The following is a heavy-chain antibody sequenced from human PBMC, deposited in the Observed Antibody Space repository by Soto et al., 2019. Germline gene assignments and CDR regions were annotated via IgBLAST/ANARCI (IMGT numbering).Heavy chain of an antibody. CDR2: IYYRGST. J-gene: IGHJ4*02. V-gene: IGHV4-39*01. D-gene: IGHD1-26*01. CDR3: ARRYGGNFDY. Sequence: PSETLSLTCTVSGHSISSSSYYWGLIRQPPGKGLEWIGSIYYRGSTYYNPSLKSRVTISVDTSKNQFSLKLSSVTAADTAVYYCARRYGGNFDYWGQGTLVTVSS. CDR1: GHSISSSSYY.